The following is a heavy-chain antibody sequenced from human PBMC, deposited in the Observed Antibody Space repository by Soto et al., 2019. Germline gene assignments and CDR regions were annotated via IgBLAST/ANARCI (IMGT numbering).Heavy chain of an antibody. CDR1: GYTFTSYA. CDR3: ARVKSRVPAAPLDY. CDR2: INAGNGNT. D-gene: IGHD2-2*01. V-gene: IGHV1-3*01. Sequence: ASVKVSCKASGYTFTSYAMHWVRQAPGQRLEWMGWINAGNGNTKYSQKFQGRVTITRDTSASTAYMELSSLRSEDTAVYYCARVKSRVPAAPLDYWGQGTLVTSPQ. J-gene: IGHJ4*02.